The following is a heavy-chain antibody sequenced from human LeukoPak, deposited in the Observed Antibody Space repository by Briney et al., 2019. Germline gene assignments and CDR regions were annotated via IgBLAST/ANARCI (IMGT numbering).Heavy chain of an antibody. CDR3: ARSRGSSWFHDAFDI. J-gene: IGHJ3*02. D-gene: IGHD6-13*01. CDR2: ISSSSSYI. CDR1: GFTFSSYS. Sequence: PGGSLRLSCAASGFTFSSYSMNWVRQAPGKGLEWVSSISSSSSYIYYADSVKGRFTISRDNAKNSLYLQMNSLRAEDTAVYYCARSRGSSWFHDAFDIWGQGTMVTVSS. V-gene: IGHV3-21*01.